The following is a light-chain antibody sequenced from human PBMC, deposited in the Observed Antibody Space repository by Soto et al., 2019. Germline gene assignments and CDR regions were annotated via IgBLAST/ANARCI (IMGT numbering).Light chain of an antibody. V-gene: IGKV3-11*01. CDR3: QQRSNWPLT. CDR1: QSVTSY. Sequence: IVLTQSPGTLSLSPGEGVTLSCRAGQSVTSYLAWYQQKPGQAPRLLIYDASNRATGIPARFSGSGSGTDFTLTISSLEPEDFAVYYCQQRSNWPLTFGGGTKV. J-gene: IGKJ4*01. CDR2: DAS.